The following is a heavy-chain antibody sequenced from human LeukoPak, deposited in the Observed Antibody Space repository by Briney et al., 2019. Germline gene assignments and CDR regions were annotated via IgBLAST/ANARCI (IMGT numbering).Heavy chain of an antibody. Sequence: GGPLRLSCAASGFTFSSYGMHWVRQAPGKGLEWVAVISYDGSNKYYADSVKGRFTISRDNSKNTLYLQMNSLRAEDTAVYYCAKVRRGEQPGTYYYYMDVWGKGTTVTVSS. CDR3: AKVRRGEQPGTYYYYMDV. J-gene: IGHJ6*03. CDR1: GFTFSSYG. D-gene: IGHD3-10*01. V-gene: IGHV3-30*18. CDR2: ISYDGSNK.